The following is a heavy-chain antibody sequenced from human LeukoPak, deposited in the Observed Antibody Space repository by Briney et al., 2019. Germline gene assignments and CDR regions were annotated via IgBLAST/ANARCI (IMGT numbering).Heavy chain of an antibody. Sequence: PGGSLRLSYAASGFTFIRYAMNVVSQAPGKGLEWVSAISGSGGSTNYADSVKGRFTISRDDSKNTLYLQMNSLRAEDTAVYYCAKETSSSFDYWGQGTLDTVSS. J-gene: IGHJ4*02. CDR3: AKETSSSFDY. CDR1: GFTFIRYA. CDR2: ISGSGGST. D-gene: IGHD6-6*01. V-gene: IGHV3-23*01.